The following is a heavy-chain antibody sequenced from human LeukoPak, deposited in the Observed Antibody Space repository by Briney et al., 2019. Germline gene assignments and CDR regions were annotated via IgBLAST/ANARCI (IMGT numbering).Heavy chain of an antibody. CDR3: ARSGRWLQLQF. J-gene: IGHJ4*02. V-gene: IGHV4-34*01. CDR2: INHSGST. D-gene: IGHD5-24*01. CDR1: GGSFSGYY. Sequence: SETLSLTCAVYGGSFSGYYWSWIRQPPGKGLEWIGEINHSGSTNYNPSLKSRVTISVDTSKNQFSLKLSSVTAADTAVYYCARSGRWLQLQFWGQGTLVTVSP.